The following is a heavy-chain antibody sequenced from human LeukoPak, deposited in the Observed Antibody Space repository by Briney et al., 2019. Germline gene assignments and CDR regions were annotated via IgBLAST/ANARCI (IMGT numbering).Heavy chain of an antibody. CDR3: TRHGGRDYYDSSEDAFV. D-gene: IGHD3-22*01. CDR1: AFTFSGSA. CDR2: IRSKTHTYAT. Sequence: GGSLRLSCAASAFTFSGSAMHWVRQASGKGLEWVGRIRSKTHTYATAYAASVKGRFTISRDDSKNTAYLQMNSLKTEDTDVYYCTRHGGRDYYDSSEDAFVWGQGTMVIVSS. J-gene: IGHJ3*01. V-gene: IGHV3-73*01.